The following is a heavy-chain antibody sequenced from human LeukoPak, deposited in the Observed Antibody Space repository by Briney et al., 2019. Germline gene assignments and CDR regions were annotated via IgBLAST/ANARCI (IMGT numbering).Heavy chain of an antibody. D-gene: IGHD1-20*01. CDR3: ARGGNWNDIGY. V-gene: IGHV1-69*04. Sequence: SVKVSCKASGGTFSSYAISWVRQAPGQGLEWMGRIIPILGIANYAQKFQGRVTITADKSTSTAYMELSSLRSEDTAVYYCARGGNWNDIGYWGQGTLVTVSS. CDR2: IIPILGIA. J-gene: IGHJ4*02. CDR1: GGTFSSYA.